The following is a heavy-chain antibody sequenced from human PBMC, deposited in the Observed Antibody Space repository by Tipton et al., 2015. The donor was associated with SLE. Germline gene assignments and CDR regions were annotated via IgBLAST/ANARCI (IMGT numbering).Heavy chain of an antibody. CDR3: ARDYGEDYYYGMDV. V-gene: IGHV4-39*07. CDR2: IYYSGST. CDR1: GNSISSSSYY. J-gene: IGHJ6*02. D-gene: IGHD4-17*01. Sequence: TLSLTCTVSGNSISSSSYYWGWIRQPPGKGLEWIGSIYYSGSTYYNPSLKSRVTISVDTSKNQFSLKLSSVTAADTAVYYCARDYGEDYYYGMDVWGQGTTVTVSS.